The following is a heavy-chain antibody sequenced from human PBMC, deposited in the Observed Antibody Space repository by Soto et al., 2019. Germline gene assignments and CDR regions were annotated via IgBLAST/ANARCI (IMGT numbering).Heavy chain of an antibody. CDR3: AREDFGIDDYYYYGMDA. CDR1: GGSISSGDYY. V-gene: IGHV4-30-4*01. Sequence: SETLSLTCTVSGGSISSGDYYWSWIRQPPGKGLEWIGYIYYSGSTYYNPSLKSRVTISVDTSKNQFSLKLSSVTAADTAVYYCAREDFGIDDYYYYGMDAWGQGTTVTVSS. J-gene: IGHJ6*02. D-gene: IGHD3-3*01. CDR2: IYYSGST.